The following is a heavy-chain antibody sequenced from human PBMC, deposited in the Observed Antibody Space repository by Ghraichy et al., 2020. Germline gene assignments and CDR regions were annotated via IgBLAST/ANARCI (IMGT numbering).Heavy chain of an antibody. J-gene: IGHJ5*02. CDR1: GGSFSGYY. CDR2: INHSGST. CDR3: ARGRNVAFRSRWWFDP. D-gene: IGHD2-15*01. V-gene: IGHV4-34*01. Sequence: SETLSLTCAVYGGSFSGYYWSWIRQPPGKGLEWIGEINHSGSTNYNPSLKSRVTISVDTSKNQFSLKLSSVTAADTAVYYCARGRNVAFRSRWWFDPWGQGTLVTVSS.